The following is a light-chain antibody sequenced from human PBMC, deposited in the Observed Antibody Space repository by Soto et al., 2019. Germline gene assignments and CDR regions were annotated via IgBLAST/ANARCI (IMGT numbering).Light chain of an antibody. Sequence: DIVLTQSPGTLSLSPGERATLSCRASQSVSSNHLAWYQQKPGQAPRLLIYGGSSRATGIPVRFSGSGSETDFTLTITRLEPEDFAVYYCQQYFTAPQTFGQGTKVDIK. CDR2: GGS. CDR3: QQYFTAPQT. CDR1: QSVSSNH. J-gene: IGKJ1*01. V-gene: IGKV3-20*01.